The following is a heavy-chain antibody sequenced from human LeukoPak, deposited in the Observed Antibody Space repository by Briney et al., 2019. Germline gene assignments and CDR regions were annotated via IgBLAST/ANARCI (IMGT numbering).Heavy chain of an antibody. CDR3: AILVDDNNYDLDF. CDR1: GFTFWSYV. CDR2: ISGGGGTT. Sequence: GGSLRLSCAASGFTFWSYVMRWVRQAPGKGLEWVSTISGGGGTTFYADSVKGRFTISRDNSKSTLYLQMNSLRAEDTAVYYCAILVDDNNYDLDFWGQGTLVTVSS. D-gene: IGHD3-22*01. J-gene: IGHJ4*02. V-gene: IGHV3-23*01.